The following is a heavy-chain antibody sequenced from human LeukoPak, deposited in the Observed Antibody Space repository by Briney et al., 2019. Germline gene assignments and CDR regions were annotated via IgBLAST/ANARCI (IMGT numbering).Heavy chain of an antibody. J-gene: IGHJ4*02. CDR3: ARVNYDILTGYYDY. V-gene: IGHV4-59*01. CDR2: IYYSGST. D-gene: IGHD3-9*01. Sequence: SETLSLTCAVYGGSFSGYYWSWIRQPPGKGLEWIGYIYYSGSTNYNPSLKSRVTISVDTSKNQFSLKLSSVTAADTAVYYCARVNYDILTGYYDYWGQGTLVTVSS. CDR1: GGSFSGYY.